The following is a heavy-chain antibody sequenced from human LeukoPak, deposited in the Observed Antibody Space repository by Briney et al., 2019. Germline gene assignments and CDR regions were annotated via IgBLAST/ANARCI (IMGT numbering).Heavy chain of an antibody. D-gene: IGHD6-25*01. V-gene: IGHV3-53*01. CDR1: GFTVSDNC. CDR3: ARAALDN. CDR2: IYSGGST. J-gene: IGHJ4*02. Sequence: GGSLRFSCAASGFTVSDNCISWVRQAPGRGLEWVSAIYSGGSTKYADSVRARFTISRDNAKNTVSLQMTSLRAADSAVYCCARAALDNWGQGTLVTVSS.